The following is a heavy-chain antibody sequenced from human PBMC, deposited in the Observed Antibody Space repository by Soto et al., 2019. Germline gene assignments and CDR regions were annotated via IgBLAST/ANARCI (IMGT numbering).Heavy chain of an antibody. CDR2: ISSTSGLI. Sequence: GGSLRLSCAASGFTFSTFSMNWVRQAPGKGLEWVSYISSTSGLIHYADSVKGRFTIFRDNAKNSLYLQMNSLGAEDTAVYYCARAIWYYGSGSSGYLDYWGQGILVTVSS. D-gene: IGHD3-10*01. CDR3: ARAIWYYGSGSSGYLDY. V-gene: IGHV3-48*01. CDR1: GFTFSTFS. J-gene: IGHJ4*02.